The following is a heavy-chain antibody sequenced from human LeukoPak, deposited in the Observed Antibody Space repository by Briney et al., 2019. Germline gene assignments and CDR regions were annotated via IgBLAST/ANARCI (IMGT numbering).Heavy chain of an antibody. CDR1: GFTFSSYA. Sequence: GRSLRLSCAASGFTFSSYAMHWVRQAPGKGLEWVAVISYDGSNKYYADSVKGRFTISRDNAKNSLYLQMNSLRAEDTAVYYCAREFVHFDYWGQGTLVTVSS. CDR3: AREFVHFDY. CDR2: ISYDGSNK. J-gene: IGHJ4*02. V-gene: IGHV3-30-3*01.